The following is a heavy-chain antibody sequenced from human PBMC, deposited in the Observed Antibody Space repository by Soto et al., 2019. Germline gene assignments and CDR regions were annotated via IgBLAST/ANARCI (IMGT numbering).Heavy chain of an antibody. CDR3: AKGAVAGTPTSYYYYGMDV. CDR1: GGTLRTYA. CDR2: IIPIFGKV. Sequence: QVQLLQSGAEVKKPGSSVRVSCEASGGTLRTYAISWVRQAPGQGLEWMGEIIPIFGKVNYAQKFQGRVTITADESTTTVYMDLRSLTSEDTAVYYCAKGAVAGTPTSYYYYGMDVWGQGTTVTVS. J-gene: IGHJ6*02. V-gene: IGHV1-69*12. D-gene: IGHD6-19*01.